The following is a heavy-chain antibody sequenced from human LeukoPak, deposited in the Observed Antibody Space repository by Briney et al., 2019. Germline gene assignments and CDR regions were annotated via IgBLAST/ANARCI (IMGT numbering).Heavy chain of an antibody. J-gene: IGHJ6*03. CDR1: GYSFSSYW. D-gene: IGHD2-21*02. CDR2: IYPGDCAT. CDR3: ARHGVTAIPPYYYYMDV. Sequence: GESLKICCKGSGYSFSSYWIGWVRQMAGKGLGWRGIIYPGDCATRYRPSFQGQVTISADKSISTPYLQWSSLKASHTAMYHCARHGVTAIPPYYYYMDVWGKGTTVTVSS. V-gene: IGHV5-51*01.